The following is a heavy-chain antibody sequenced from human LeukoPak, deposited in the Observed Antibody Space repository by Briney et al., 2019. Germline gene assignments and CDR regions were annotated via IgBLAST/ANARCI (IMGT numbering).Heavy chain of an antibody. CDR3: ARDPYDIAVAGRFDY. J-gene: IGHJ4*02. CDR2: ISAYNGNT. V-gene: IGHV1-18*04. Sequence: ASVKVSCKASGYTFTSYGISWVRQAPGQGLEWMGWISAYNGNTNYAQKLQGRVTMTTDTSTSTAYMELRSLRSDDTAVYYCARDPYDIAVAGRFDYWGQGTLVTVSS. CDR1: GYTFTSYG. D-gene: IGHD6-19*01.